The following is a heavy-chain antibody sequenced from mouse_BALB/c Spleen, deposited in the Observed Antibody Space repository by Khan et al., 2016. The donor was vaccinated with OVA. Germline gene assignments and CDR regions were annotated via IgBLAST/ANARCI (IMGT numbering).Heavy chain of an antibody. V-gene: IGHV3-2*02. CDR1: GYSITSDYA. Sequence: EVKLLESGPGLVKPSQSLSLTCTVTGYSITSDYAWNWIRQFPGNKLEWMGYISYSGSTSYNPSIKSRISITRDTSKNQFFLQLNSVTTEDTATYYCARSIMANWGQGTTLTVSS. J-gene: IGHJ2*01. CDR3: ARSIMAN. CDR2: ISYSGST.